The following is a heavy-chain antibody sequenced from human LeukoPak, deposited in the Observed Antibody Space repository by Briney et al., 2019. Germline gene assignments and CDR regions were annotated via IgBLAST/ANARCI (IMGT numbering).Heavy chain of an antibody. J-gene: IGHJ3*02. Sequence: PSETLSLTCTVSGDSISGSGYYWGWIRQPPGKGLEWIGSIYHSGSTYYNPSLKSRVTISVDTSKNQFSLKLSSVTAADTAVYYCARVHHPRYSYGAFDIWGQGTVVTVSS. CDR3: ARVHHPRYSYGAFDI. V-gene: IGHV4-38-2*02. D-gene: IGHD5-18*01. CDR2: IYHSGST. CDR1: GDSISGSGYY.